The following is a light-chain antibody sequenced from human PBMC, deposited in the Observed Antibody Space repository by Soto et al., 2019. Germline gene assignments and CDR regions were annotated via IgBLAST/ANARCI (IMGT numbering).Light chain of an antibody. CDR2: GAS. CDR3: QRYNNWPLT. J-gene: IGKJ4*01. V-gene: IGKV3-20*01. CDR1: QSVSSSY. Sequence: EIVLTQSPGTLSLSPGERAPLSCRASQSVSSSYLAWYQQKPGQAPRLLIYGASSRATGIPDRFSGSGSGTDFTLTISRLEPEDFAVYYCQRYNNWPLTFGGGTKVDIK.